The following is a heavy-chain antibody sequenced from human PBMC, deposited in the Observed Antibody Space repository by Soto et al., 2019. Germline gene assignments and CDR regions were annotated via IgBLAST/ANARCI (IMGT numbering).Heavy chain of an antibody. Sequence: QVQLQESGPGLVKPSETLSLTCTVSGGSISSYYWSWIRQPPGKGLEWIGYIYYSGSTNYNPSLKGRATISVATSKNQFSLKLSSVTAADTAVYYCARYSSGWYGHYYGMDVWGQGTTVTVSS. D-gene: IGHD6-19*01. CDR1: GGSISSYY. CDR2: IYYSGST. V-gene: IGHV4-59*01. J-gene: IGHJ6*02. CDR3: ARYSSGWYGHYYGMDV.